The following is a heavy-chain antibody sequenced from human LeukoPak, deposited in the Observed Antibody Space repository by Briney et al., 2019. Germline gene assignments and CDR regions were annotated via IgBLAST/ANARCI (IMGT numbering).Heavy chain of an antibody. J-gene: IGHJ4*02. CDR2: IKQDGSEK. Sequence: GGSLRLSCVASGFTVSNRYMSWVRQAPGKGLEWVASIKQDGSEKYYVESMKGRFTISRDNAKNSLYLQMNSLRDEDTAIYYCARLFGSHDYWGQGTLVPVTS. CDR3: ARLFGSHDY. V-gene: IGHV3-7*01. D-gene: IGHD1-26*01. CDR1: GFTVSNRY.